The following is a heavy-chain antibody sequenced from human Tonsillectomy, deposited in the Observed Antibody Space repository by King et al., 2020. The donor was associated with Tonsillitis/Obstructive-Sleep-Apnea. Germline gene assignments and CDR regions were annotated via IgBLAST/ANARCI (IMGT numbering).Heavy chain of an antibody. J-gene: IGHJ4*02. V-gene: IGHV1-3*01. CDR2: INAGNGNT. CDR1: GYTFTNYA. D-gene: IGHD2-2*01. CDR3: AGPLGDCSSSSCYEMLN. Sequence: QLVQSGAEVKKPGASVKVSCKASGYTFTNYAMHWVRQAPGQRLEWMGWINAGNGNTKYSQKFQGRVTITRDTSASTAYMELSSLRSEDTAVYYCAGPLGDCSSSSCYEMLNWGQGTLDTVSS.